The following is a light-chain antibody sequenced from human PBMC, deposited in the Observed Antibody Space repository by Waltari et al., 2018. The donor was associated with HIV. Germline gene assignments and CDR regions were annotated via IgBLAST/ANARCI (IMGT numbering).Light chain of an antibody. J-gene: IGLJ3*02. CDR2: DVG. CDR3: NSYTSTTTRWL. V-gene: IGLV2-14*03. Sequence: QSALTQPASVSGSPGQSIIISCTGTSSDVGGSNYVSWYQQHPGKAPKLLSFDVGNRPAGVSNRFVGSKSGNTASLTISGLQTEDEADYYCNSYTSTTTRWLFGGGTRLTVL. CDR1: SSDVGGSNY.